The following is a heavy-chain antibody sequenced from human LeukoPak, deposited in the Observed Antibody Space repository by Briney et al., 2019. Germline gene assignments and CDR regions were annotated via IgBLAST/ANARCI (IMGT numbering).Heavy chain of an antibody. V-gene: IGHV4-39*01. CDR2: IYYRGST. D-gene: IGHD4-17*01. Sequence: SEALSLTCTVSLGFISSSSCYSGWIRQPPGEGLEWFGSIYYRGSTYYNPSPKSRVTISVDTSKNQFSLKLSSVTAADTAVYYCARCDYGDYNWFDPWGQGTLVTVSS. CDR3: ARCDYGDYNWFDP. J-gene: IGHJ5*02. CDR1: LGFISSSSCY.